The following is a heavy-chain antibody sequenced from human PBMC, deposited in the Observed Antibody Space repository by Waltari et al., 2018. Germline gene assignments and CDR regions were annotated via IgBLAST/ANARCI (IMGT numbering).Heavy chain of an antibody. D-gene: IGHD1-7*01. CDR2: IYRGGST. Sequence: EVQLVESGGGLIQPGGSLRLSCAASGFTVSSNYMSWVRQAQGKGLEWVSVIYRGGSTYYADSVKGRFTISRDNSNNTLYLQRNILRAEDTAVYYCARVPLGRELREDWYFDLWGRGTLVTVSS. CDR1: GFTVSSNY. CDR3: ARVPLGRELREDWYFDL. J-gene: IGHJ2*01. V-gene: IGHV3-53*01.